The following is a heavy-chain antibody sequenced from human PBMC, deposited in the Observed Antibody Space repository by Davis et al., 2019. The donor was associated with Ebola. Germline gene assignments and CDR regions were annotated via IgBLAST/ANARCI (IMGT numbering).Heavy chain of an antibody. D-gene: IGHD3-3*01. CDR1: GFTFSSYA. Sequence: PGGSLRLSCAASGFTFSSYAMHWVRQAPGKGLEWVAVISYDGSNKYYADSVKGRFTISRDNSKNTLYLQMNSLRAEDTAVYYCARDYDFWSGYYTGVSSFDYWGQGTLVTVSS. CDR2: ISYDGSNK. V-gene: IGHV3-30-3*01. CDR3: ARDYDFWSGYYTGVSSFDY. J-gene: IGHJ4*02.